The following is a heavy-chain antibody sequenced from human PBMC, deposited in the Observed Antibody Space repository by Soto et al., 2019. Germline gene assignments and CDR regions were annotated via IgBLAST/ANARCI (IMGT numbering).Heavy chain of an antibody. J-gene: IGHJ6*03. D-gene: IGHD4-4*01. Sequence: SGGSLRLSCAASGFSFSSYAMTWVRQAPGKGLEWVSVIGGSGGSTYYADSVKGRFAISRDNSENTVYLQMNSPRAEDTAVYYCARARTPYSANNFYYYYYMDVWGKGTTVTVSS. V-gene: IGHV3-23*01. CDR3: ARARTPYSANNFYYYYYMDV. CDR1: GFSFSSYA. CDR2: IGGSGGST.